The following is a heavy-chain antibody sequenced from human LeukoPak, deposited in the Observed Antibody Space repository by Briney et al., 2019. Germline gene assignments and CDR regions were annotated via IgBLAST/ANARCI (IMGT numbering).Heavy chain of an antibody. Sequence: SETLSLTCTVSGDSISSGYYWGWIRQPPGKGLEWIGSIYYSGSTNYNPSLKSRVTISVDTSKNQFSLKLSSVTAADTAVYYCARAYSSSYYFDYWGQGTLVTVSS. D-gene: IGHD6-6*01. CDR1: GDSISSGYY. J-gene: IGHJ4*02. V-gene: IGHV4-38-2*02. CDR3: ARAYSSSYYFDY. CDR2: IYYSGST.